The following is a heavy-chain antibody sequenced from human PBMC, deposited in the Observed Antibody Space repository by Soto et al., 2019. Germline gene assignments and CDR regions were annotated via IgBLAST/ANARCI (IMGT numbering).Heavy chain of an antibody. CDR2: IYYSGST. CDR3: ARELRMRYYYGMDV. D-gene: IGHD4-17*01. Sequence: QVQLQESGPGLVKPSETLSLTCTVSGGSVSSGSYYWSWIRQPPGKGLEWIGYIYYSGSTNYNPSHKSRVTISVDTSKNQFSLKLSSVTAADTAVYYCARELRMRYYYGMDVWGQGTTVTVSS. J-gene: IGHJ6*02. V-gene: IGHV4-61*01. CDR1: GGSVSSGSYY.